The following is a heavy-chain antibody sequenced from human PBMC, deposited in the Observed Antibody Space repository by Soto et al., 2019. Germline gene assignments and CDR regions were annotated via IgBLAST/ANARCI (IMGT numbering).Heavy chain of an antibody. J-gene: IGHJ4*02. CDR3: ASGTNGAFFVY. Sequence: QVQLVESGGGLVKPGGSLRLSCAASGFTFSDYYMSWIRQAPGKGLGWVSYISSRSSTIFYADSVKGRFTISRDNVKNSLYLQMTSLRAEDTAVYYCASGTNGAFFVYWGQGILVTDSS. D-gene: IGHD2-8*01. CDR1: GFTFSDYY. V-gene: IGHV3-11*01. CDR2: ISSRSSTI.